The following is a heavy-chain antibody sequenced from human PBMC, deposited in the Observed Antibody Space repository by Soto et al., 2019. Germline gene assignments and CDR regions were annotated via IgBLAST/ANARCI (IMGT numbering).Heavy chain of an antibody. CDR3: VRASTLDY. CDR1: GGSFSGYY. J-gene: IGHJ4*02. CDR2: VKHSGNI. Sequence: QVQLQQWGAGLLEPSETLSLTCAVYGGSFSGYYWGWFRQPPGKGLEWIGEVKHSGNINYNPSLKTRLPVSVDTSKNQFSLKLNSVTSADTAVYYCVRASTLDYWGQGILVTVSS. V-gene: IGHV4-34*01.